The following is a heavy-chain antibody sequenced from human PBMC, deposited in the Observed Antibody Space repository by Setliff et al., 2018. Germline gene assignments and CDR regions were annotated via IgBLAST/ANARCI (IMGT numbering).Heavy chain of an antibody. CDR1: GGSISGFA. V-gene: IGHV4-59*01. CDR3: ARIWGYGDFSFGY. D-gene: IGHD4-17*01. Sequence: SETLSLTCTVSGGSISGFAWNWIRQFPGKRPEWIGEISSSGGTLYTPSLRSRVSMSVDTSRNQFSLNLTSMTAADTAVYYCARIWGYGDFSFGYWGQGTLVTVSS. CDR2: ISSSGGT. J-gene: IGHJ4*02.